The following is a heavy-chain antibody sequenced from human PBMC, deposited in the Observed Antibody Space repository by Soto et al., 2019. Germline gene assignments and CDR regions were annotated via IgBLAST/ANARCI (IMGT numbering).Heavy chain of an antibody. CDR2: IYYSGST. V-gene: IGHV4-39*01. D-gene: IGHD3-10*01. CDR3: ARYSAAYYYGSWMNCLDP. J-gene: IGHJ5*02. CDR1: GGSISSSSHY. Sequence: QMHLQESGPGLVKPSETLSLTCTVSGGSISSSSHYWGCVRQPPGKGLEWIGSIYYSGSTSYNPSLKLLVTISLDTSMSQGALRLRSVTAADTAVYYFARYSAAYYYGSWMNCLDPWGQGTLLTASS.